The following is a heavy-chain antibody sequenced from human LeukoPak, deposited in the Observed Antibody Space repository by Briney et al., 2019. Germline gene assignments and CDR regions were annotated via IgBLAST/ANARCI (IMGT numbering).Heavy chain of an antibody. D-gene: IGHD3-3*01. CDR1: GGSISSGSYY. Sequence: PSETLSLTCTVSGGSISSGSYYWSWIRQPAGKGLEWIGRIYTSGSTNYNPSLKSRVTISVDTSKNQFSLKLSSVTAADTAVYYCARAEFRSRVVMGAFDIWGQGTMVTVSS. CDR2: IYTSGST. J-gene: IGHJ3*02. CDR3: ARAEFRSRVVMGAFDI. V-gene: IGHV4-61*02.